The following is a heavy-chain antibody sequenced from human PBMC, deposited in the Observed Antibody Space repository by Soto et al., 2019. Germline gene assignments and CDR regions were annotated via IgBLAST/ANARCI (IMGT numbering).Heavy chain of an antibody. J-gene: IGHJ6*02. CDR3: ARDDSSGYYSHYYYGMDV. D-gene: IGHD3-22*01. CDR2: IIPIFGTA. Sequence: ASVKVSCKASGGTFSSYAISWVRQAPGQGLEWMGGIIPIFGTANYAQKFQGRVTITADESTSTAYMELSSLRSEDTAVYYCARDDSSGYYSHYYYGMDVWGQGTTVTVS. CDR1: GGTFSSYA. V-gene: IGHV1-69*13.